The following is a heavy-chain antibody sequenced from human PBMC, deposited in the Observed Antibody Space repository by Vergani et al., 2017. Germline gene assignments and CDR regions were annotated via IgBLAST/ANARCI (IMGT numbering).Heavy chain of an antibody. J-gene: IGHJ4*02. D-gene: IGHD5-12*01. CDR1: GFTFDEYA. V-gene: IGHV3-9*01. CDR2: ISWHSGSI. Sequence: EVQLVESGGGLVQPGRSLRLSCAASGFTFDEYAMHWVRQAPGKGLEGVSGISWHSGSIGYADSVKGRFTISRDNAKNSLYLQMNSLRAEDTALYYCAKARLVATPNYFDYWGQGTLVTVSS. CDR3: AKARLVATPNYFDY.